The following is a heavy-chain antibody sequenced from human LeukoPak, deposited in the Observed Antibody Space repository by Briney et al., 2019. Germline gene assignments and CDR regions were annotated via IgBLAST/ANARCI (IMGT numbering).Heavy chain of an antibody. CDR2: IYYSGST. Sequence: PSEALSLTCTVSGGSISSGDYYWSWIRQPPGKGLEWIGYIYYSGSTYYNPSLKSRVTISVDTSKNQFSLKLSSVTAADTAVYYCARHNYCSSTSCCSPWGQGTLVTVSS. J-gene: IGHJ5*02. V-gene: IGHV4-30-4*08. CDR1: GGSISSGDYY. CDR3: ARHNYCSSTSCCSP. D-gene: IGHD2-2*01.